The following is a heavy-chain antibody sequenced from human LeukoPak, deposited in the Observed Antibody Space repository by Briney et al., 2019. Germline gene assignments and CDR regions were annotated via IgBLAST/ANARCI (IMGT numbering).Heavy chain of an antibody. J-gene: IGHJ4*02. CDR2: INHSGST. CDR1: GGSISSYY. V-gene: IGHV4-34*01. D-gene: IGHD3-3*01. Sequence: SETLSLTCTVSGGSISSYYWSWIRQPPGKGLEWIGEINHSGSTNYNPSLKSRVTISVDTSKNQFSLKLSSVTAADTAVYYCARVWYDFWSRTYYLDYWGQGTLVTVSS. CDR3: ARVWYDFWSRTYYLDY.